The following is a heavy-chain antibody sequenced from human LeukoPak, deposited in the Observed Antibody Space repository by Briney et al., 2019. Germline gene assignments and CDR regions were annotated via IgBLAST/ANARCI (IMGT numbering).Heavy chain of an antibody. CDR3: ARDLSNYYFDY. CDR2: ISFDGNND. D-gene: IGHD4-11*01. Sequence: GRSLRLSCAASGFTFSSYAMYWVRQAPGKGLEWAAFISFDGNNDHYADSVKGRFTISRDNSKNTLYMQMNSLRAGDTAVYYCARDLSNYYFDYWGQGTLVTVSS. J-gene: IGHJ4*02. V-gene: IGHV3-30-3*01. CDR1: GFTFSSYA.